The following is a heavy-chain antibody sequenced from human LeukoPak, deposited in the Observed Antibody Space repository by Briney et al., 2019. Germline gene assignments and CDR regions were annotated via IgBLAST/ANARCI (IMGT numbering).Heavy chain of an antibody. CDR3: ARGNRLRGSGWYDLDN. J-gene: IGHJ4*02. V-gene: IGHV4-59*01. CDR2: IYNSGKP. D-gene: IGHD6-13*01. Sequence: SETLSLTCTVSGVSISSYYWSWIRQPPGKGLEWIAYIYNSGKPNYNPSLKSRATISLDTSRDHFSLRLDSVTAADTAKYYCARGNRLRGSGWYDLDNWGQGALVTVSS. CDR1: GVSISSYY.